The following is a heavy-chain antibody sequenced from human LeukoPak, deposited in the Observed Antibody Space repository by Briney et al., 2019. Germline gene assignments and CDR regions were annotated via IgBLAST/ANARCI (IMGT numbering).Heavy chain of an antibody. CDR3: AYWSSSSWNY. Sequence: PGGSLRPSCAASGFTFSNAWMSWVRQAPGKGLEWLGRIKSKTDGGTTDYAAPVKGRFTISRDDSKNTLYLQMNSLKTEDTAVYYCAYWSSSSWNYWGQGTLVTVSS. CDR2: IKSKTDGGTT. J-gene: IGHJ4*02. D-gene: IGHD6-13*01. V-gene: IGHV3-15*01. CDR1: GFTFSNAW.